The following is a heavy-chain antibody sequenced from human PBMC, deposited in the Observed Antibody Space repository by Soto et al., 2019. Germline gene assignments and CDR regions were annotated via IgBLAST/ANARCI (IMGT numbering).Heavy chain of an antibody. CDR1: GFTFSSYA. J-gene: IGHJ4*02. CDR3: AYSLDPHDY. Sequence: GGSLRLSCAASGFTFSSYAMSWVRQAPGKGLEWVSAITGSGGSKYYADSVKGRFTISRDNSKNTLYLQMNSLRAEDTAVYYCAYSLDPHDYWTQGTLVTVSS. V-gene: IGHV3-23*01. CDR2: ITGSGGSK. D-gene: IGHD6-13*01.